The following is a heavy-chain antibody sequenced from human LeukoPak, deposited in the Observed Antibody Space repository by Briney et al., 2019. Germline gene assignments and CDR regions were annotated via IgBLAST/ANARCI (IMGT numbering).Heavy chain of an antibody. V-gene: IGHV2-5*02. D-gene: IGHD1/OR15-1a*01. CDR3: AHRPITGTFFDY. CDR1: GFSPSTSGVG. J-gene: IGHJ4*02. CDR2: IYWDDDK. Sequence: SGPTLVKPTQTLTLTCTFSGFSPSTSGVGVGWIRQPPGKALEWLALIYWDDDKRYSPSLKSRLTITKDTSKNQVVLTMTNMDPVDTVTYYCAHRPITGTFFDYWGQGTLVTVSS.